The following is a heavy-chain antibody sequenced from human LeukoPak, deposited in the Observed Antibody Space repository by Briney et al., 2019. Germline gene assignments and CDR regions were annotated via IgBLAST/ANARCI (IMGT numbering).Heavy chain of an antibody. Sequence: GASVKVSCKASGYTFTGYYMHWVRQAPGQGLEWMGWINPNSGGTNYAQKFQGRVTMTRDTSISTAYMELSRLRSDDTAVYYCARGGSLAAAVPYYYYYMDVWGKGTTVTVSS. V-gene: IGHV1-2*02. CDR1: GYTFTGYY. D-gene: IGHD6-13*01. CDR3: ARGGSLAAAVPYYYYYMDV. J-gene: IGHJ6*03. CDR2: INPNSGGT.